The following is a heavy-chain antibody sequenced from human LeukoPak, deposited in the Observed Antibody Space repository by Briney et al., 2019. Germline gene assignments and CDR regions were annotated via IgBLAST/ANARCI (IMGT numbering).Heavy chain of an antibody. Sequence: KASETLSLTCAVYGGSFSGYYWSWIRQPPGKGLEWFGEINHRGSTNYNPSLKSRVTISLDTTKNQFSLKLSSVTAADTAVYYCARGRPITMVRGVIITRDPPYDYWGQGTLVTVSS. D-gene: IGHD3-10*01. CDR3: ARGRPITMVRGVIITRDPPYDY. V-gene: IGHV4-34*01. CDR2: INHRGST. J-gene: IGHJ4*02. CDR1: GGSFSGYY.